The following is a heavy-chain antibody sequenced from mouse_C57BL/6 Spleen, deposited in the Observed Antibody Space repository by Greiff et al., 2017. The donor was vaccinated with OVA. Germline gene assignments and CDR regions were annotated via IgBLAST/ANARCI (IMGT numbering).Heavy chain of an antibody. V-gene: IGHV1-55*01. CDR3: AREGVSAGVHGWFAY. CDR1: GYTFTSYW. J-gene: IGHJ3*01. D-gene: IGHD2-2*01. CDR2: IYPGSGST. Sequence: QVQLQQPGAELVKPGASVKMSCKASGYTFTSYWITWVKQRPGQGLEWIGDIYPGSGSTNYNEKFKGKATLTVDTSSSTAYMQLSSLTSGDSAVYYGAREGVSAGVHGWFAYWGQGTLVTVSA.